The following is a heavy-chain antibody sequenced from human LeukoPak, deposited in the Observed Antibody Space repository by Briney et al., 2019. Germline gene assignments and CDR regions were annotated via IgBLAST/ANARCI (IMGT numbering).Heavy chain of an antibody. V-gene: IGHV3-9*01. D-gene: IGHD3-3*01. CDR2: ISWNSGSI. CDR3: ARGPSWSGYDY. CDR1: GFTFDDYA. J-gene: IGHJ4*02. Sequence: PGRSLRLSCAASGFTFDDYAMHWVRQAPGKGLEWVSGISWNSGSIGYADSVKGRFTISRDNAKNSLYLQMNSLRAEDTALYYCARGPSWSGYDYWGQGTLVTVSS.